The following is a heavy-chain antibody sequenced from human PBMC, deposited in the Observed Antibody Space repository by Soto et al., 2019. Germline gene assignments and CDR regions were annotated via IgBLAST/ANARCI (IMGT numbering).Heavy chain of an antibody. J-gene: IGHJ4*02. CDR2: IYHSGST. D-gene: IGHD6-19*01. CDR1: CDSIRSLNW. V-gene: IGHV4-4*02. Sequence: SETLSLTWAVSCDSIRSLNWWSCVRQPPGKGLEWIGEIYHSGSTNYNPSLKSRVTISVDKSKNQFSLKLSSVTAADTAVYYCARIAVAGTRFDYWGQGTLVTVSS. CDR3: ARIAVAGTRFDY.